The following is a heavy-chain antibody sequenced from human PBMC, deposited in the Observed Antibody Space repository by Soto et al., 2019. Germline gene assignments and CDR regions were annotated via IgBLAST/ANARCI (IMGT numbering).Heavy chain of an antibody. CDR2: IYYSGST. CDR1: GGSVSSGSYY. D-gene: IGHD3-22*01. Sequence: SETLSLTCTVSGGSVSSGSYYWSWIRQPPGKGLEWIGYIYYSGSTHYNPSLKSRVTISVDTSKNQFSLKLSSVTAADTAVYYCARGGDYDSSGYYYAHWGQGTLVTVSS. CDR3: ARGGDYDSSGYYYAH. V-gene: IGHV4-61*01. J-gene: IGHJ4*02.